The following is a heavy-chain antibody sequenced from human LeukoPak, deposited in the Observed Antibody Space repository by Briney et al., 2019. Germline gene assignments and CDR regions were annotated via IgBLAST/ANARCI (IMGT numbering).Heavy chain of an antibody. J-gene: IGHJ4*02. CDR1: GFTFNTYA. V-gene: IGHV3-33*01. CDR3: ARDFGSGASSVQF. CDR2: IWYDGKFK. D-gene: IGHD2-15*01. Sequence: GGSLRLSCAASGFTFNTYAMHWVRQAPGKGLEWLAVIWYDGKFKYYGDSVKGRISISRDNSKATLDLQMDNLRAEDSGVYYCARDFGSGASSVQFWGQGTLVTVSS.